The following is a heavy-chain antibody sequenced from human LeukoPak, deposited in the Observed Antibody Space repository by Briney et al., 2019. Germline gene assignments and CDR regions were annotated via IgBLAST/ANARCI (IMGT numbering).Heavy chain of an antibody. V-gene: IGHV4-59*01. D-gene: IGHD5-18*01. Sequence: RSSETLSLTCTVSGGSISSYYWSWIRQPPGKGLEWIGYIYYSGSTNYNPSLKSRVTISVDTSKNQFSLELSSVTAADTAVYYCARGRYSYGYDYWGQGTLVTVSS. CDR2: IYYSGST. CDR3: ARGRYSYGYDY. J-gene: IGHJ4*02. CDR1: GGSISSYY.